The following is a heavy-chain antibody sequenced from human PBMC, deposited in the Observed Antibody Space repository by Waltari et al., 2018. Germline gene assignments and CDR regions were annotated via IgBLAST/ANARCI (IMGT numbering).Heavy chain of an antibody. CDR2: INHSGST. Sequence: QVQLQQWGAGLLKPSETLSLTCAVYGGSFSGCSSSWIRQPPGKGLEWIGEINHSGSTNYNPSLKSRVTISVDTSKNQFSLKLSSVTAADTAVYYCARTVRPPFQKRGIVVVPEALGVWGKGTTVTISS. CDR1: GGSFSGCS. J-gene: IGHJ6*04. V-gene: IGHV4-34*01. CDR3: ARTVRPPFQKRGIVVVPEALGV. D-gene: IGHD2-2*01.